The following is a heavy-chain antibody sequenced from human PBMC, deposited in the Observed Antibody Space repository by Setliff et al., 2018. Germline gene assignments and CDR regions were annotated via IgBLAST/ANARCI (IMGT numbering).Heavy chain of an antibody. V-gene: IGHV4-34*01. CDR2: INHSGST. Sequence: LSLTCAVSGYSISSGYYWSWVRQPPGKGLEWIGEINHSGSTNYNPSLKSRVTISVDTSKNQFSLKLSSVTAADTAVYYCARLPSKRIHYNFWSGSYNWFDPWGQGTLVTVSS. J-gene: IGHJ5*02. CDR3: ARLPSKRIHYNFWSGSYNWFDP. CDR1: GYSISSGYY. D-gene: IGHD3-3*01.